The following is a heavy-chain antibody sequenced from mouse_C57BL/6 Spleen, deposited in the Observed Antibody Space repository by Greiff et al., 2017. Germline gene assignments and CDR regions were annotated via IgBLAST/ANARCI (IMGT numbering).Heavy chain of an antibody. V-gene: IGHV10-3*01. D-gene: IGHD1-1*01. J-gene: IGHJ4*01. CDR1: GFTFTTYA. CDR3: VREGIYYYGSNYAMDY. Sequence: EVQGVESGGGLVQPKGSLKLSCAASGFTFTTYAMHWVRQAPGKGLEWVARIRSKSSNYATYYADSVKDRFTISRDDSQSMLYLQMNNLKTEDTDMYYCVREGIYYYGSNYAMDYWGQGTSVTVSS. CDR2: IRSKSSNYAT.